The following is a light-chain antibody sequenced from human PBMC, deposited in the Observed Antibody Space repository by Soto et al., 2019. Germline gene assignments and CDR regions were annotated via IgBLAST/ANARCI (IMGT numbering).Light chain of an antibody. V-gene: IGLV2-23*01. CDR3: CSYAGSSTLV. CDR1: SSDVGSYNL. J-gene: IGLJ3*02. Sequence: QSAVTQPASVAGSPGQSITISCTGTSSDVGSYNLVSWYQQHPGKAPKLMIYEGSKRPSGVSNRFSGSKSGNTASLTISGLQAEVEADYYCCSYAGSSTLVFGGGTKLTVL. CDR2: EGS.